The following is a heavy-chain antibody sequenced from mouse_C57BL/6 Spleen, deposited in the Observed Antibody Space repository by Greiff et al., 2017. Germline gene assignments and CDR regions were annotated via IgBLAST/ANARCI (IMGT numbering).Heavy chain of an antibody. J-gene: IGHJ2*01. D-gene: IGHD1-1*01. Sequence: EVQLQESGGGLVQPGGSMKLSCVASGFTFSNYWMNWVRQSPEKGLEWVAQIRLKSDNYATHYAESVKGRFTISRDDSKSSVYLQMNNLRAEDTGIYYCTGPHYYGSSYEDYWGKGTTLTVSS. CDR2: IRLKSDNYAT. CDR3: TGPHYYGSSYEDY. V-gene: IGHV6-3*01. CDR1: GFTFSNYW.